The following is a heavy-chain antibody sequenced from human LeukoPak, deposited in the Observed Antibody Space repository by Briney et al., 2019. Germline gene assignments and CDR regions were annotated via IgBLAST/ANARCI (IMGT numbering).Heavy chain of an antibody. D-gene: IGHD2-2*01. J-gene: IGHJ4*02. CDR2: ISSSSSYI. V-gene: IGHV3-21*01. CDR1: GFTFSSYG. Sequence: GGSLRLSCAASGFTFSSYGMHWVRQAPGKGLEWVSSISSSSSYIYYADSVKGRFTISRDNAKNSLYLQMNSLRAEDTAVYYCARGLGYCSSTSCYVEPFDYWGQGTLVTVSS. CDR3: ARGLGYCSSTSCYVEPFDY.